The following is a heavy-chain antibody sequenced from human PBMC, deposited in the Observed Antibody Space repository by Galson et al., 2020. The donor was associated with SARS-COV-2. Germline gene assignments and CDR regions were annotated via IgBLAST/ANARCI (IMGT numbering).Heavy chain of an antibody. Sequence: YNPSLKSRVTISVDTSKNQFSLKLSSVTAADTAVYYCARVWYDFWSGYSSLNWFDPWGQGTLVTGSS. V-gene: IGHV4-39*07. D-gene: IGHD3-3*01. CDR3: ARVWYDFWSGYSSLNWFDP. J-gene: IGHJ5*02.